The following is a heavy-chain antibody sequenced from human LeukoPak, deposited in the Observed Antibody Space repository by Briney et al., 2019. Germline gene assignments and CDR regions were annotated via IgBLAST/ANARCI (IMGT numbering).Heavy chain of an antibody. J-gene: IGHJ4*02. V-gene: IGHV3-30*02. CDR3: AKVGPSYGPGNLDY. D-gene: IGHD3-10*01. CDR1: GFTFSSYG. Sequence: QPGGSLRLSCAASGFTFSSYGMHWVRQAPGKGLEWVAFIRYDGSNKYYADSVKGRFTISRDNSKNTLYLQMNSLRAEDTAVYYCAKVGPSYGPGNLDYWGQGTLVTVSS. CDR2: IRYDGSNK.